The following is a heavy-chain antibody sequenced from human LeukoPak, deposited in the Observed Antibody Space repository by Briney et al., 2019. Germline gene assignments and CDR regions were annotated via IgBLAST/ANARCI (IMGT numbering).Heavy chain of an antibody. D-gene: IGHD3-10*01. CDR1: GYTFTGYY. J-gene: IGHJ4*02. CDR3: ARWRYRFGELLPTL. CDR2: INPNSGGT. Sequence: ASVKVSCKASGYTFTGYYMHWVRQAPGQGLEWMGWINPNSGGTNYAQKFQGRVTMTRDTSISTAYMELSRLRSDDTAVYYCARWRYRFGELLPTLWGQGTLVTVSS. V-gene: IGHV1-2*02.